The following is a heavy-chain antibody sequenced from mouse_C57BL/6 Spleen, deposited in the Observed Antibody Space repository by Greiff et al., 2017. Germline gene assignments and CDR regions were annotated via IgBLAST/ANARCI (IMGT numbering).Heavy chain of an antibody. CDR2: ISDGGSYT. Sequence: EVMLVESGGGLVKPGGSLKLSCAASGFTFSSYAMSWVRQTPEKRLEWVATISDGGSYTYYPDNVKGRFTISRDNAKNNLYLQMSHLKSEDTAMYYCARGENYGSSDGDMDYWGQGTSVTVSS. CDR3: ARGENYGSSDGDMDY. J-gene: IGHJ4*01. V-gene: IGHV5-4*03. D-gene: IGHD1-1*01. CDR1: GFTFSSYA.